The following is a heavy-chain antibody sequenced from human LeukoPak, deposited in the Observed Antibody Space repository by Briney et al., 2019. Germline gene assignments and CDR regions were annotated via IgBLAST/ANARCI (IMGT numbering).Heavy chain of an antibody. CDR1: GFNFRGYW. D-gene: IGHD3-10*01. V-gene: IGHV3-74*01. CDR3: AKSGRARGPFDAFDI. J-gene: IGHJ3*02. Sequence: GGSLRLSCAASGFNFRGYWMFWVRQVPGKGPMFISRINGDGTNINYADTVKGRFTISRDNSKNTLYLQMNSLRAEDTAVYYCAKSGRARGPFDAFDIWGQGTMVTVSS. CDR2: INGDGTNI.